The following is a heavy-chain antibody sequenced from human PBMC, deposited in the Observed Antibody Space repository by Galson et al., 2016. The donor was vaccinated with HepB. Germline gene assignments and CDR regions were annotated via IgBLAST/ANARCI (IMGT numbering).Heavy chain of an antibody. D-gene: IGHD3-22*01. J-gene: IGHJ6*02. V-gene: IGHV1-3*01. CDR2: INAGNGNT. Sequence: VRQAPGQRLEWMGWINAGNGNTKYSRKFQGRVTITRDTSASTAYMEVSSLRSEDTAVYYCARGTVYYYDSSGYRSYYYYGMDVWGQGTTVTVSS. CDR3: ARGTVYYYDSSGYRSYYYYGMDV.